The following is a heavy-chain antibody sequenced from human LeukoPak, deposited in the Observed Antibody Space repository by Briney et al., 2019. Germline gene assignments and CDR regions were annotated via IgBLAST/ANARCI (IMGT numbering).Heavy chain of an antibody. CDR1: GFTFSSYW. V-gene: IGHV3-7*01. CDR2: IKQDGSEK. J-gene: IGHJ4*02. Sequence: PGGSLRLSCAASGFTFSSYWMSWVRQAPGKGLEWMANIKQDGSEKYYVDSVKGRFTISRDNAKNSLYLQMNSLRAEDTAVYYCARCSGSYFSLARYFDYWGQGTLVTVSS. D-gene: IGHD1-26*01. CDR3: ARCSGSYFSLARYFDY.